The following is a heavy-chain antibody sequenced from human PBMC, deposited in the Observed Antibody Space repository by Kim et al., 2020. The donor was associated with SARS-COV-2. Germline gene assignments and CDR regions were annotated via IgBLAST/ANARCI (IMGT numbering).Heavy chain of an antibody. J-gene: IGHJ4*02. CDR3: ARGRVGLKYFEQ. CDR2: IGPTGGTT. Sequence: GGSLRLSCVVSGFTSTYPLYSMYWVRQAPGKGLEWVSVIGPTGGTTVYADFVKGRFTISRDSSEETVFLQMNSLRVEDAATYYCARGRVGLKYFEQWGQGTLVTISS. D-gene: IGHD1-26*01. V-gene: IGHV3-23*01. CDR1: GFTSTYPLYS.